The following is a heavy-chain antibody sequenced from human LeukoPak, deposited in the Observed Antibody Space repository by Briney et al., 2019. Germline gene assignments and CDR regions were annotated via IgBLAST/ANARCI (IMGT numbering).Heavy chain of an antibody. J-gene: IGHJ6*02. Sequence: GRSLRLSCAASGFNFGDYAMSWVRQAPGEGLEWVGLIRNEVYGGTSEYSASVKGRFSISRDDSESIAYLHMNRLTTDDSAVYYCSRATATSRYSYYGMDVWGQGTTVTVSS. CDR3: SRATATSRYSYYGMDV. D-gene: IGHD2-2*01. CDR2: IRNEVYGGTS. V-gene: IGHV3-49*04. CDR1: GFNFGDYA.